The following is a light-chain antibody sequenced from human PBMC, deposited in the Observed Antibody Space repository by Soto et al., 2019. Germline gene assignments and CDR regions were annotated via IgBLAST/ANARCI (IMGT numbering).Light chain of an antibody. J-gene: IGKJ2*01. CDR1: QDISNY. V-gene: IGKV1-33*01. CDR3: QQYNNLPPYT. CDR2: DAS. Sequence: DIQMTQSPSSLSASVGDRVTITCRASQDISNYLNWYQQQTPKAPKLLIFDASNFEPGVPSTFSGSGCGTDFSFTISSLQPEDIVTYYYQQYNNLPPYTFGQGTKVDIK.